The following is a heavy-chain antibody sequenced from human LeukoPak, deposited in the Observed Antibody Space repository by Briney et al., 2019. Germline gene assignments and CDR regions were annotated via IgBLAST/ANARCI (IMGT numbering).Heavy chain of an antibody. CDR2: IRNKANSYTT. CDR3: ATGVATNVY. Sequence: GGSLRLSCAASGFTFSDHYMDWVRQAPGKGLEWAGRIRNKANSYTTEYAASVKGRFTISRDDSKNSLYLQMNGLETEDTAVYYCATGVATNVYWGQGTLVTVSS. CDR1: GFTFSDHY. D-gene: IGHD5-12*01. V-gene: IGHV3-72*01. J-gene: IGHJ4*02.